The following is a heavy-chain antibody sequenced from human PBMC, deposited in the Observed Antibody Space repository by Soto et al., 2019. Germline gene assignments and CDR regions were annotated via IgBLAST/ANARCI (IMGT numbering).Heavy chain of an antibody. CDR3: AKTAVMTTVPPDAFDI. V-gene: IGHV3-21*04. J-gene: IGHJ3*02. CDR2: ISSSSSYT. CDR1: GFTFSSYS. Sequence: GGSLRLSCAASGFTFSSYSMNWVRQAPEKGLEWVSSISSSSSYTYYADSVKGRFTISRDNSKNTLYLQMNSLRAEDTAVYYCAKTAVMTTVPPDAFDIWGQGTMVTVSS. D-gene: IGHD4-17*01.